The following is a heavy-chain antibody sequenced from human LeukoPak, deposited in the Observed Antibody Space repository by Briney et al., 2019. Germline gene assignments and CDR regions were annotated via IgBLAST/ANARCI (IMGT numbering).Heavy chain of an antibody. CDR1: GYTFTDYF. CDR3: ARDVGATYYFDY. Sequence: VASVKVSCKASGYTFTDYFMHWVRQAPGQGLEWMGWINPNSGGTNYAQKFQGRVTMTRDTSISTAYMELSRLRSDDTAVYYCARDVGATYYFDYWGQGTLVTVSS. J-gene: IGHJ4*02. CDR2: INPNSGGT. D-gene: IGHD1-26*01. V-gene: IGHV1-2*02.